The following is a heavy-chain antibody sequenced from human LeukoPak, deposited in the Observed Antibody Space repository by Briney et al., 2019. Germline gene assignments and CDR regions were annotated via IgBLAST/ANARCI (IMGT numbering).Heavy chain of an antibody. CDR2: IYYSGST. J-gene: IGHJ5*02. Sequence: PSETLSLTCTVSGGSISSSSYYWGWIRQPPGKGLEWIGSIYYSGSTYYNPSLKSRVTISVDTSKNQFSLKLSSVTAADTAVYYCARLLVGAFDPWGQGTLVTVSS. CDR3: ARLLVGAFDP. CDR1: GGSISSSSYY. V-gene: IGHV4-39*01. D-gene: IGHD2-15*01.